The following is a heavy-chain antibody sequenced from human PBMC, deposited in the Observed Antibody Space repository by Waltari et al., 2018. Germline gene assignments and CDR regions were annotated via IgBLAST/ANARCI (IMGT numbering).Heavy chain of an antibody. D-gene: IGHD3-3*01. CDR1: GFSLSTSGVG. CDR3: AHRGFPITIFGVAMRSSYYFDY. J-gene: IGHJ4*02. CDR2: IYWNDDK. V-gene: IGHV2-5*01. Sequence: QITLKESGPTLVKPTQTLTLTCTFSGFSLSTSGVGVGWIRQPPGKALEWLALIYWNDDKRYSPSLKSRLTITKDTSKNQVVLTMTNMDPVDTATYYCAHRGFPITIFGVAMRSSYYFDYWGQGTLVTVSS.